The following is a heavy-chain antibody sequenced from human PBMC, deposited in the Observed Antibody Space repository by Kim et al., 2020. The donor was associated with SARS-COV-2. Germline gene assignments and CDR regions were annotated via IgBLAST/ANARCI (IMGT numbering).Heavy chain of an antibody. CDR1: GYTFTSYA. J-gene: IGHJ6*02. CDR2: INTNTGNP. D-gene: IGHD3-3*01. Sequence: ASVKVSCKASGYTFTSYAMNWVRQAPGQGLEWMGWINTNTGNPTYAQGFTGRFVFSLDTSVSTAYLQISSLKAEDTAVYYCASDREFTIFGVDTLGDRGMDVWGQGTTVTVSS. CDR3: ASDREFTIFGVDTLGDRGMDV. V-gene: IGHV7-4-1*02.